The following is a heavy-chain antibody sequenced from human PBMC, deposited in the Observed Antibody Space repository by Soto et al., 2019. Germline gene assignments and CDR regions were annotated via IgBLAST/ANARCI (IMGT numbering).Heavy chain of an antibody. CDR2: VSPPFRTS. D-gene: IGHD3-10*01. V-gene: IGHV1-69*01. CDR1: GVSFNNNG. CDR3: ARVLYYGSGSYSPYGMDV. J-gene: IGHJ6*02. Sequence: QVQLVQSGAEVKKPGSSVKVSCKTSGVSFNNNGIGWVRQAPGHGLEWMGGVSPPFRTSNYARKFQGRILITANASTGTVNMELRRLTSEDTAQYYCARVLYYGSGSYSPYGMDVWGQGTTVTVSS.